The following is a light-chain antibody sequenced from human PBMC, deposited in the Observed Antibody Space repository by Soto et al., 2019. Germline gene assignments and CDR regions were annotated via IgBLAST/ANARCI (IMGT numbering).Light chain of an antibody. V-gene: IGKV1-5*03. CDR3: QQYSYFAT. CDR1: QSISSW. J-gene: IGKJ1*01. Sequence: DIQMTQSPSTLSASVGDRVTITCRASQSISSWLIWYQQKAGQAPKLLIYKASIVESGVPSRFSGSGSGTEFTLTISSLQPDDSATYYCQQYSYFATFGRGTRVEVK. CDR2: KAS.